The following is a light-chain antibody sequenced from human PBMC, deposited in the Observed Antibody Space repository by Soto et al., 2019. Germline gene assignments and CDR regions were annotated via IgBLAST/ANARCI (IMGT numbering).Light chain of an antibody. CDR1: SSNIGSNY. CDR2: RNN. CDR3: AAWDDSLSGPVV. J-gene: IGLJ2*01. Sequence: LTQPPSASGTPGQRVTISCSGSSSNIGSNYVYWYQQLPGTAPKLLIYRNNQRPSGVPDRFSGSKSGTSASLAISGLRSEDEADYYCAAWDDSLSGPVVFGGGTKVTVL. V-gene: IGLV1-47*01.